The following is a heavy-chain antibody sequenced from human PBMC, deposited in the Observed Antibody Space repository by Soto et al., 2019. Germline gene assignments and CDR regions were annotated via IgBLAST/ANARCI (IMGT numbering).Heavy chain of an antibody. J-gene: IGHJ6*02. V-gene: IGHV4-34*01. CDR1: GGSFGGYY. Sequence: PSETLSLTCAVYGGSFGGYYWSWIRQPPGKGLEWIGEINHSGSTNYNSSLKSRVTISVDTSKNQFSLKLSSVTAADTSVYYCARGRQRPSAAYKGHGYYGMDVWGQGTTVTVSS. CDR2: INHSGST. D-gene: IGHD2-2*01. CDR3: ARGRQRPSAAYKGHGYYGMDV.